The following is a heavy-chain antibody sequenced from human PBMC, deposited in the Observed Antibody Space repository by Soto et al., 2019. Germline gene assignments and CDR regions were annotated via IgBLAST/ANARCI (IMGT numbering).Heavy chain of an antibody. Sequence: EVQLVESGGGLVQPGGSLRLSCAVSGLTVSSNYMSWVRQAPGKGLEWVSVIYSGGSTNNADSVKGRFTISRDNSKNTLYLQMNSLRAEDTDVYYCARDFYYYGSGTMGGYFDYWGQGTLVTVSS. CDR1: GLTVSSNY. CDR3: ARDFYYYGSGTMGGYFDY. J-gene: IGHJ4*02. D-gene: IGHD3-10*01. CDR2: IYSGGST. V-gene: IGHV3-66*01.